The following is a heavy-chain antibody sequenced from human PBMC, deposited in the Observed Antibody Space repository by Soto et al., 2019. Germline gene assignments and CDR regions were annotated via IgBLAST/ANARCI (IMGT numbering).Heavy chain of an antibody. Sequence: PRLSCAASGFSFSNYALTWVRQAPWKGLEWVSSVSGSGGATYYTDSVKGRFTISRDNSKNNLYLQLNSLRAEDTAVYYCAKAISGYGSGSYYFDYWGQGTLVTVSS. J-gene: IGHJ4*02. CDR1: GFSFSNYA. D-gene: IGHD3-10*01. CDR2: VSGSGGAT. V-gene: IGHV3-23*01. CDR3: AKAISGYGSGSYYFDY.